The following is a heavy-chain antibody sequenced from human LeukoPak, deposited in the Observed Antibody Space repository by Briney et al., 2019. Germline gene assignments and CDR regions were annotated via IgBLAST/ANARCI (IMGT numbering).Heavy chain of an antibody. V-gene: IGHV4-38-2*02. CDR1: GYSISSGYY. CDR2: IYHSGST. CDR3: ARDADQWLPLQYFQH. Sequence: PSETLSLTCTVSGYSISSGYYWGWVRQPPGKGLEWIGSIYHSGSTYYNPSLKSRVTISVDTSKNQFSLKLSSVTAADTAVYYCARDADQWLPLQYFQHWGQGTLVTVSS. J-gene: IGHJ1*01. D-gene: IGHD6-19*01.